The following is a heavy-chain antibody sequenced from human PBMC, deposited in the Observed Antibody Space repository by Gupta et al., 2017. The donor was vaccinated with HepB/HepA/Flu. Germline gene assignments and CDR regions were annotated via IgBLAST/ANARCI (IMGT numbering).Heavy chain of an antibody. CDR1: GFSVSDNT. J-gene: IGHJ4*02. Sequence: EVQLVESGGGLVQPGGSLRLSCAASGFSVSDNTMSWVRQAPGKGMEWVARIKEDVNDKDYVDSVKGRFTISRDNARNSLFLHMNNLRADDTAVYHCARGGRALADFWGQGTLVTVSS. V-gene: IGHV3-7*01. CDR3: ARGGRALADF. CDR2: IKEDVNDK.